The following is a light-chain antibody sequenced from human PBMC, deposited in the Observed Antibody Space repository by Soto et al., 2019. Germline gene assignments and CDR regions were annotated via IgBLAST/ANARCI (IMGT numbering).Light chain of an antibody. Sequence: DIQMTQSPSTLSASVGDRVTITCRASQSVSSWLAWYQQKPGKVPKLLIYKASTLESGVPSRFSGSGSGREFTLTISSLQPDDFATYYCQQYNSNPLTFGGGTKVEIK. J-gene: IGKJ4*01. CDR2: KAS. CDR3: QQYNSNPLT. V-gene: IGKV1-5*03. CDR1: QSVSSW.